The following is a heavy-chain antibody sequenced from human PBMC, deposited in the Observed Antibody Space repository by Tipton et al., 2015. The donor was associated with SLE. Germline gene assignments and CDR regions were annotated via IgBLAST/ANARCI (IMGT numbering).Heavy chain of an antibody. CDR2: IYYSGST. D-gene: IGHD1-26*01. CDR1: GGSISSSSYY. J-gene: IGHJ5*02. CDR3: ARVGQKGATLGNWFDP. V-gene: IGHV4-39*01. Sequence: TLSLTCTVSGGSISSSSYYWGWIRQPPGKGLEWIGSIYYSGSTYYNPSLKRRVTISVDTSKNQFSLKLSSVTAADTAVYYCARVGQKGATLGNWFDPWGQGTLVTVSS.